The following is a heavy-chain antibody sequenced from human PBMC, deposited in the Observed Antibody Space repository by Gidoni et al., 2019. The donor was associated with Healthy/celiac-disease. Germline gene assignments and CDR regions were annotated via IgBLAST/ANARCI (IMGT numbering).Heavy chain of an antibody. J-gene: IGHJ4*02. D-gene: IGHD3-22*01. CDR3: ARGFFYYDSSGYGGFDY. CDR1: GYTFTGYY. CDR2: INPNSGGT. Sequence: QVQLVQSGAEVKKPGASVKVSCKASGYTFTGYYMHWVRQAPGQGFEWMGWINPNSGGTNYAQKFQGRVTMTRDTSISTAYMELSRLRSDDTAVYYCARGFFYYDSSGYGGFDYWGQGTLVTVSS. V-gene: IGHV1-2*02.